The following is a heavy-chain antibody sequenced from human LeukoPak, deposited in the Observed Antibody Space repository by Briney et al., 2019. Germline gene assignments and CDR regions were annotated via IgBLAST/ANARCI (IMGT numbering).Heavy chain of an antibody. Sequence: GGSLRLSCAASGFTFDDYAMHWVRQAPGKGLEWVSGISWNSGSIGYADSVKGRFTISRDNAKNSLYLQMNSLRAEDMALYYCAKGRYFDWNHNWFDPWGQGTLVTVSS. CDR3: AKGRYFDWNHNWFDP. CDR1: GFTFDDYA. J-gene: IGHJ5*02. CDR2: ISWNSGSI. V-gene: IGHV3-9*03. D-gene: IGHD3-9*01.